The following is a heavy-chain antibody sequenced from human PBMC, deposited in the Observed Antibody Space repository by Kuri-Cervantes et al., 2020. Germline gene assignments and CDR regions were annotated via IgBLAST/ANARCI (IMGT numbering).Heavy chain of an antibody. V-gene: IGHV4-4*02. D-gene: IGHD3-9*01. CDR3: ARDDILTGSSPAFDI. CDR2: IYHSGST. CDR1: GGSISSSNW. Sequence: SETLSLTCAVSGGSISSSNWWSWVRQPPGKGLEWIGEIYHSGSTNYNPSLKSRVTISVDTSKNQFSLKLSSVTAADTAVYYCARDDILTGSSPAFDIWGQGTMVTVSS. J-gene: IGHJ3*02.